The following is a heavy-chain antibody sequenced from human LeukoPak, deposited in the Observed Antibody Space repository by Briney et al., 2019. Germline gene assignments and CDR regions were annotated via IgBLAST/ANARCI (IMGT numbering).Heavy chain of an antibody. V-gene: IGHV3-11*01. J-gene: IGHJ4*02. CDR2: ISSSGSTI. CDR3: ARVYCSSTSCYTGHFDY. Sequence: GGSLRLSCAASGFTFSDYYMSWIRQAPGKGLEWVSYISSSGSTIYYADSVKGRFTISRDNAKNSLYLQMNSLRAEDTAVYYSARVYCSSTSCYTGHFDYWGQGTLVTVSS. CDR1: GFTFSDYY. D-gene: IGHD2-2*02.